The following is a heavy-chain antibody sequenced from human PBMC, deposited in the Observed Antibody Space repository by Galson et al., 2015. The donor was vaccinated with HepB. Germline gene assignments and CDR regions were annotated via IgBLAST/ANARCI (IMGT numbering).Heavy chain of an antibody. CDR3: ARVEQQLVLDAFDI. Sequence: SVKVSCKASGYTFTGYYMHWVRQAPGQGLEWMGWINPNSGGTNYAQKFQGRVTMTRDTSISTAYMELSRLRSDDTAVYYCARVEQQLVLDAFDIWGQGTMVTVSS. D-gene: IGHD6-13*01. CDR1: GYTFTGYY. CDR2: INPNSGGT. V-gene: IGHV1-2*02. J-gene: IGHJ3*02.